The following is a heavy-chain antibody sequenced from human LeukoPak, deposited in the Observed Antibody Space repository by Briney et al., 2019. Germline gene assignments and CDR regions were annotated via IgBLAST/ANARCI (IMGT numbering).Heavy chain of an antibody. CDR1: GGSFSNYY. V-gene: IGHV4-34*12. CDR3: ARGVYYYDTSGYSPSKYYMDV. D-gene: IGHD3-22*01. Sequence: SETLSLTCAVYGGSFSNYYCTWIRHPPAQGQELIGDFIHGGSTNYNASLKSRVTISVDTSKNQFSLRLRSVTAADTAIYYCARGVYYYDTSGYSPSKYYMDVWGKGTTVTVSS. J-gene: IGHJ6*03. CDR2: FIHGGST.